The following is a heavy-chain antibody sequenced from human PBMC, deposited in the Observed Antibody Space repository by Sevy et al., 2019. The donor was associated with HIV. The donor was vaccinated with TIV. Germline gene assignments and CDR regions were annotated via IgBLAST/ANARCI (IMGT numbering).Heavy chain of an antibody. CDR1: YA. V-gene: IGHV3-49*03. D-gene: IGHD3-22*01. J-gene: IGHJ4*02. CDR3: TRRYYYDSSGYSDY. CDR2: IRSKDYGGAT. Sequence: YAMSWFRQAPGMGLEWVGFIRSKDYGGATEYAASVKGRFTISRDDSKSIADLQMNSLKTEDTAVYYCTRRYYYDSSGYSDYWGQGTLVTVSS.